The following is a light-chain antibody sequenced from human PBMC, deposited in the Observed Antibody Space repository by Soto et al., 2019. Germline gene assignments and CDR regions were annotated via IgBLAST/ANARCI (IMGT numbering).Light chain of an antibody. CDR2: GAS. CDR3: QQYGSSPRT. J-gene: IGKJ1*01. Sequence: SVFTQSPGTLSLSPLEKATLACRASQSVSSIYLAWYQQKPGQAPRLLIYGASSRATGIPDRFSGSGSGTDFTLTISRLEPEDFAVYYCQQYGSSPRTFGQGTKVDIK. CDR1: QSVSSIY. V-gene: IGKV3-20*01.